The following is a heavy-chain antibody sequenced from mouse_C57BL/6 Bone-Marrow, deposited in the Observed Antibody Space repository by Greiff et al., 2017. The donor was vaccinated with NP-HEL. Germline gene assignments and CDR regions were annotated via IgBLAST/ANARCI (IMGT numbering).Heavy chain of an antibody. CDR1: GYTFTNYW. Sequence: QVQLKESGAELVRPGTSVKMSCKASGYTFTNYWIGWAKQRPGHGLEWIGDIYPGGGYTNYNEKFKGKATLTADKSSSTAYMQFSSLTSEDSAIYYCARKSDYDPYWYFDVWGTGTTVTVSS. CDR2: IYPGGGYT. D-gene: IGHD2-4*01. J-gene: IGHJ1*03. CDR3: ARKSDYDPYWYFDV. V-gene: IGHV1-63*01.